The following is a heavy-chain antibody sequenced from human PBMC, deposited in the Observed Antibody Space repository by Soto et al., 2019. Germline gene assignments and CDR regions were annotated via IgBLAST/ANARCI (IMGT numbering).Heavy chain of an antibody. J-gene: IGHJ4*02. CDR3: VKDRYVDY. Sequence: SLRLSCSVSGFTFSSYAMHWVRQAPGKGLEYVSSISSDGRTTYYADSVKGRFTISRDNSKNTLYLQMSSLKAEDTAVYYCVKDRYVDYWGQGTLVTVSS. CDR1: GFTFSSYA. CDR2: ISSDGRTT. V-gene: IGHV3-64D*06.